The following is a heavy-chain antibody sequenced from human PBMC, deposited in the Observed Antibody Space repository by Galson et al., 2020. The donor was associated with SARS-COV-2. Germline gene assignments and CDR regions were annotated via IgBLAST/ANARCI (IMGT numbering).Heavy chain of an antibody. D-gene: IGHD2-21*02. CDR2: FYPSGST. CDR1: GYSISSGYS. CDR3: AGSFCGSDCSIDY. V-gene: IGHV4-38-2*01. J-gene: IGHJ4*02. Sequence: SETLSLTCAVSGYSISSGYSWGWVRQPPGKGLERIGNFYPSGSTYYNPSLKSRVTITLDTSKNQVSLELTSVTAADTAVFYCAGSFCGSDCSIDYWGQGTLVTVSS.